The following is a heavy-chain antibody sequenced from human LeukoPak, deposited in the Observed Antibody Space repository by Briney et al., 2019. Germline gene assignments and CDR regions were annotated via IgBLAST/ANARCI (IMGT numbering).Heavy chain of an antibody. CDR3: ARLCHDGRYYYYMDV. V-gene: IGHV5-51*01. J-gene: IGHJ6*03. CDR1: GYSFTSYW. Sequence: GESLKISCKGSGYSFTSYWIGWVRQMPGKGLEWMGIIYPGDSDTRYSPSFQGQVTISADKSISTAYLQWSSLKASDTAMYYCARLCHDGRYYYYMDVWGKGTTVTISS. D-gene: IGHD5-24*01. CDR2: IYPGDSDT.